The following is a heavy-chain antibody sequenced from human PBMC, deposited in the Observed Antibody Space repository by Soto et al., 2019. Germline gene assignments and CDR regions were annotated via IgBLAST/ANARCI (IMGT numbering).Heavy chain of an antibody. V-gene: IGHV4-34*01. D-gene: IGHD5-12*01. J-gene: IGHJ5*02. CDR2: INHSGST. CDR1: GGSFSGYY. Sequence: SETLSLTCAVYGGSFSGYYWSWTRQPPGKGLEWIGEINHSGSTNYNPSLKSRVTISVDTSKNQFSLKLSSVTAADTAVYYCARVLAKGIKLIRGFDPWGQGTLVT. CDR3: ARVLAKGIKLIRGFDP.